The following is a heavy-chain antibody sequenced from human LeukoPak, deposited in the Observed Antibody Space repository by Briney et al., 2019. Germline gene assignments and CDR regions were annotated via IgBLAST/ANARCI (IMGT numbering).Heavy chain of an antibody. CDR1: GCTFTGYY. CDR3: ARDNYYYDSSGYYYNWFDP. V-gene: IGHV1-2*02. Sequence: GASVKVSCKASGCTFTGYYMHWVGQAPGQGLEWMGWINPNSGGTNYAQKFEGRVTMTRDTSISTAYMELSRLRSDDTAVYYCARDNYYYDSSGYYYNWFDPWGQGTLVTVSS. D-gene: IGHD3-22*01. CDR2: INPNSGGT. J-gene: IGHJ5*02.